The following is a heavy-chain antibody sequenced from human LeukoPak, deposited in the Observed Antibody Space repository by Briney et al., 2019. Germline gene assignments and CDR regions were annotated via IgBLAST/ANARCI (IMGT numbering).Heavy chain of an antibody. D-gene: IGHD3-16*01. CDR1: GFTFSSYE. J-gene: IGHJ5*02. Sequence: PGGSLRLSCAASGFTFSSYEMNWVRQAPGKGLEWVSYISSSGSSIYYGDYVKGRFTISRDNAKNPLYLKMNSLRAEDTAVYYCARGGNWFHPWGQGPLVTVS. CDR2: ISSSGSSI. V-gene: IGHV3-48*03. CDR3: ARGGNWFHP.